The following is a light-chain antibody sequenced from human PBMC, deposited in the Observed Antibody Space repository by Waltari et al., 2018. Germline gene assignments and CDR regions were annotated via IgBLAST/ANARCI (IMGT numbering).Light chain of an antibody. CDR1: QSISGC. J-gene: IGKJ2*01. CDR3: QQYYSYPYT. V-gene: IGKV1-5*02. Sequence: DIQMTQSPSSLSDSVGDRVTIICRASQSISGCLACYQQKPGKAPKLLIYQASTLQGGVPSRFSGSGSGTEFTLIISSLQPDDFATYYCQQYYSYPYTFGQGTKLEFK. CDR2: QAS.